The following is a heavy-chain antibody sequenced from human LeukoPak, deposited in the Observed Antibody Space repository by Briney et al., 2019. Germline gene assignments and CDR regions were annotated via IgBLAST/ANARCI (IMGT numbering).Heavy chain of an antibody. V-gene: IGHV3-23*01. D-gene: IGHD4/OR15-4a*01. CDR1: GFTFSSYA. J-gene: IGHJ4*02. CDR2: ISGSGGST. CDR3: AKGLSNLFDY. Sequence: GGSLRLSCAASGFTFSSYAMSWVRQAPGKGLEWVSISGSGGSTYYADSVKGRFTISRDNSKNTLYLQMNSLRAEDTAVYYCAKGLSNLFDYWGQGTLVTVSS.